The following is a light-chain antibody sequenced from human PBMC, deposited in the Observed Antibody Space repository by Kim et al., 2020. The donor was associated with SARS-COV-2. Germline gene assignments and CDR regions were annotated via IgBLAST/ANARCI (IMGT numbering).Light chain of an antibody. CDR2: GAS. V-gene: IGKV3-20*01. CDR3: QQYGSSPLT. Sequence: SPGYRASLTCMASHGLGSSYLAWYKKKPGQAPRLLIYGASRRATGIPDRFSAGGSRTDFTLTLSRLEPEDVAVYYCQQYGSSPLTFGGGTKVDIK. CDR1: HGLGSSY. J-gene: IGKJ4*01.